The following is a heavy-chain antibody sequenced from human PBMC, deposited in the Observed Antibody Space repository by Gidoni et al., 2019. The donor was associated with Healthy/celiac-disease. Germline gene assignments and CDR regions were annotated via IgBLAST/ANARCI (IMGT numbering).Heavy chain of an antibody. Sequence: QVQLQQWCAGLLKPSETLSLTCAVSGGSFSGYYWSWIRQPPGKGLEWIGEINHSGSTNYNPSLKGRVTISVDTSKNQFTLKLSSVTAADTAVYYCAASHGRFDPWGQGTLVTVSS. CDR2: INHSGST. CDR1: GGSFSGYY. J-gene: IGHJ5*02. CDR3: AASHGRFDP. V-gene: IGHV4-34*01.